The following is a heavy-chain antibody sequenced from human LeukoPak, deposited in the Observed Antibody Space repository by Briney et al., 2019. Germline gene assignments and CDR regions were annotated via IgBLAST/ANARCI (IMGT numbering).Heavy chain of an antibody. CDR3: ARIWGSSTSCYDCWFDP. D-gene: IGHD2-2*01. J-gene: IGHJ5*02. V-gene: IGHV1-2*02. CDR1: GYTFTGYY. CDR2: INPNSGGT. Sequence: ASVKVSFKASGYTFTGYYMHWVRQAPGQGLEWMGWINPNSGGTNYAQKFQGRVTMTRDTSISTAYMELSRLRSDDTAVYYCARIWGSSTSCYDCWFDPSGQGTLVTVSS.